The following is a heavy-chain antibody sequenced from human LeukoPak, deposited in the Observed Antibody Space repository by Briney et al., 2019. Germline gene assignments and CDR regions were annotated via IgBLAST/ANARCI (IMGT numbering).Heavy chain of an antibody. CDR1: GFSFTMYG. J-gene: IGHJ4*02. CDR2: ISTDGNNE. Sequence: GRPLRLSCAASGFSFTMYGIHWVRQAPGKGLEWVAVISTDGNNEYYANSVKGRFTISRDNSKNTGYLQMTSLRTEDTAVYYCAKDQIGWAPGYVSGPLDQWGQGTLVTVSS. D-gene: IGHD6-19*01. V-gene: IGHV3-30*18. CDR3: AKDQIGWAPGYVSGPLDQ.